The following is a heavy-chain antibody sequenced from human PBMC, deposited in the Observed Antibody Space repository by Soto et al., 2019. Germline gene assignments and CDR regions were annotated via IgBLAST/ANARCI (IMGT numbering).Heavy chain of an antibody. Sequence: XGSLILSCSASGFTFSSYSMNWVRQAPGKGLDWVSYISSSSSTIYYADSVKGRFTISRDNAKNSLYLQMNSLRDEDTAVYYCARGISTTVVTRAFDIWGQGPMVTVSS. V-gene: IGHV3-48*02. CDR1: GFTFSSYS. D-gene: IGHD4-17*01. J-gene: IGHJ3*02. CDR3: ARGISTTVVTRAFDI. CDR2: ISSSSSTI.